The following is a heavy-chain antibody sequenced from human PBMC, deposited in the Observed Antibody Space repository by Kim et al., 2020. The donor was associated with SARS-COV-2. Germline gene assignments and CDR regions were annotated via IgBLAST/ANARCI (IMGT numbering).Heavy chain of an antibody. CDR2: INHSGST. J-gene: IGHJ1*01. CDR1: GGSFSGYY. D-gene: IGHD6-25*01. CDR3: ARGAPRPRRQSAEYFQH. V-gene: IGHV4-34*01. Sequence: SETLSLTCAVYGGSFSGYYWSWIRQPPGKGLEWIGEINHSGSTNYNPSLKSRVTISVDTSKNQFSLKLSSVTAADTAVYYCARGAPRPRRQSAEYFQHWGQGTLVTVSS.